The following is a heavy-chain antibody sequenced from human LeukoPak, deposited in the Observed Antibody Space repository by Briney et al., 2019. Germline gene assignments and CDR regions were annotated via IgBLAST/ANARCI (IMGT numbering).Heavy chain of an antibody. CDR1: GLTFSSFW. Sequence: GGSLRLSCAASGLTFSSFWMSWVRQAPGKRLEWVGKIKKDGSEKYYIDSVKGRFTISRDNAKMSLDLQMNSLRAEDTALYYCATTGHSSSWYYFDYWGRGTLVTVSS. D-gene: IGHD6-13*01. V-gene: IGHV3-7*01. CDR2: IKKDGSEK. CDR3: ATTGHSSSWYYFDY. J-gene: IGHJ4*02.